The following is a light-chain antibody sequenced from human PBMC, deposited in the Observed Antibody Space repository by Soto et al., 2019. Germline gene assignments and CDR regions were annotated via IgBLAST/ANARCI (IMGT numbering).Light chain of an antibody. J-gene: IGKJ3*01. Sequence: IVLTQSPAPLSLSPGARATLSCRASQSVSSCLAWYQQKPGQAPRLLIYDASNRATGIPARFSGSGSGTDFTPTISSLEPEDFSVYYCQQRSNWPRFTFGPGTKVDIK. CDR3: QQRSNWPRFT. CDR2: DAS. CDR1: QSVSSC. V-gene: IGKV3-11*01.